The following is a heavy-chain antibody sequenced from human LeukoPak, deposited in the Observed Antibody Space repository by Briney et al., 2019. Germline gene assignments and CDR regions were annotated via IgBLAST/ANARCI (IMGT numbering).Heavy chain of an antibody. CDR2: ISSSSSYI. J-gene: IGHJ4*02. CDR1: GFTVSSNY. V-gene: IGHV3-21*01. D-gene: IGHD5-18*01. Sequence: GGSLRLSCAASGFTVSSNYMSWVRQAPGKGLEWVSSISSSSSYIYYADSVKGRFTISRDNAKNSLYLQMNSLRAEDTAVYYCAREPYSYPHYFDYWGQGTLVTVSS. CDR3: AREPYSYPHYFDY.